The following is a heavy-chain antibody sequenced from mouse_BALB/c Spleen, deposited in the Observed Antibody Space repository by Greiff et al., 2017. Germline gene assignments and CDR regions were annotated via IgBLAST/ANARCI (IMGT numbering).Heavy chain of an antibody. CDR2: ISSGGSYT. CDR1: GFTFSSYG. Sequence: EVMLVESGGDLVKPGGSLKLSCAASGFTFSSYGMSWVRQTPDKRLEWVATISSGGSYTYYPDSVKGRFTISRDNAKNTLYLQMSSLKSEDTAMYYCARHEISPYAMDYWGQGTSVTVSS. CDR3: ARHEISPYAMDY. V-gene: IGHV5-6*01. J-gene: IGHJ4*01.